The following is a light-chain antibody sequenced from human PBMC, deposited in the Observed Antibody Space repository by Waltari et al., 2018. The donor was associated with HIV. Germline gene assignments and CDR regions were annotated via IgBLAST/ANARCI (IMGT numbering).Light chain of an antibody. CDR2: DNN. J-gene: IGLJ2*01. V-gene: IGLV1-51*01. CDR3: ATWDRSLSRVI. CDR1: SSNIGNNF. Sequence: QSVLTQPPSVSAAPRQKVTISCSGTSSNIGNNFVSWYQQLPGTAPKLLIYDNNKLPSWIPDRFSGSKSGTSATLGITGLQTGDEADYFCATWDRSLSRVIFGGGTRLTVL.